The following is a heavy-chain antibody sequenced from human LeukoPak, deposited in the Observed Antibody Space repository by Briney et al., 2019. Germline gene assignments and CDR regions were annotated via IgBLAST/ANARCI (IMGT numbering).Heavy chain of an antibody. CDR2: IFYDGTIQ. D-gene: IGHD3-22*01. J-gene: IGHJ4*02. CDR3: AKDRGYYDSSGLDY. V-gene: IGHV3-30*18. Sequence: GGSLRLSCAASGFTFTHYAMHWVRQTPGKGLEWVAVIFYDGTIQYYSDSVRGRLIVSRDNPKNTLYLQMNSLRAEDTALYYCAKDRGYYDSSGLDYWGQGTLVTVSS. CDR1: GFTFTHYA.